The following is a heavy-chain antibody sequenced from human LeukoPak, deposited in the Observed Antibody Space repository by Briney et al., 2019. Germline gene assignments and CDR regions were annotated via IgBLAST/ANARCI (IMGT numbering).Heavy chain of an antibody. V-gene: IGHV3-11*01. D-gene: IGHD3-22*01. CDR1: GFSFSDYY. Sequence: GGSLRLSCAASGFSFSDYYMSWIRQAPGKGLEWVSYISSSGSTIYGADSVKGRFTISRDNAKNSLYLQMNSLRAEDTAVYYCATDREGDPSAYYLVGGQGTLITVSS. CDR3: ATDREGDPSAYYLV. J-gene: IGHJ4*02. CDR2: ISSSGSTI.